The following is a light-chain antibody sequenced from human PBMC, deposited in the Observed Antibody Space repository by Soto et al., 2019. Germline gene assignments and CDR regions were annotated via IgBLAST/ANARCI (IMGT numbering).Light chain of an antibody. V-gene: IGLV1-40*01. CDR2: GNS. CDR3: QSYDSSLSGYV. CDR1: SSNIGAGYD. Sequence: SVVTPPPSVSGAPGERGTISCPGGSSNIGAGYDVHWYQQLPGTAPKLLIYGNSNRPSGVPDRFSGSKSGTSASPAITGLQAEDEADYYCQSYDSSLSGYVFGTGTKVTVL. J-gene: IGLJ1*01.